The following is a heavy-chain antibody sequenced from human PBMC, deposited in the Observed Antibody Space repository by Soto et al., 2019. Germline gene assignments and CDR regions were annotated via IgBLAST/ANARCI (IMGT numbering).Heavy chain of an antibody. CDR3: ARRDLGNDAFDN. V-gene: IGHV4-61*08. J-gene: IGHJ3*02. CDR2: IHDSGST. D-gene: IGHD3-10*01. CDR1: GVSVNNDGYY. Sequence: QVQLQESGPGLVKPSETLSLTCTVSGVSVNNDGYYWSWIRQPPGMGLEWIGYIHDSGSTNYNPSLKSRVIISVEMSKKQLSLKLSSVTAADTAVYYCARRDLGNDAFDNWGQGTMVTVSS.